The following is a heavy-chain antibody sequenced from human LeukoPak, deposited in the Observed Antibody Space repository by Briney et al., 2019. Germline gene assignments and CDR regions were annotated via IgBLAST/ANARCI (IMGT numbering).Heavy chain of an antibody. Sequence: GGSLRLSCAASGFTFDDYGMHWVRQAPGKGLEWVAFIRYDGSNKYYADSVKGRFTISRDNSKNTLYLQMNSLRAEDTAVYYCAKDWRYCSSTSCLNWFDPWGQGTLVTVSS. CDR1: GFTFDDYG. D-gene: IGHD2-2*01. J-gene: IGHJ5*02. CDR3: AKDWRYCSSTSCLNWFDP. CDR2: IRYDGSNK. V-gene: IGHV3-30*02.